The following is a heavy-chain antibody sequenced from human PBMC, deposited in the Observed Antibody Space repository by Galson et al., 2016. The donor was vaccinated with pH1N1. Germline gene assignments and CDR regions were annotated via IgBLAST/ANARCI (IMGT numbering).Heavy chain of an antibody. CDR3: AKDKRSGWYPTNFDF. CDR2: ISGGGTI. D-gene: IGHD6-19*01. V-gene: IGHV3-23*01. J-gene: IGHJ4*02. CDR1: GFTFKNYV. Sequence: SLRLSCATSGFTFKNYVMSWVRQAPGKGPEWVSVISGGGTIHYADSVRGRFTISRDNSNNTVYLQMNSLRAEDTGVYYCAKDKRSGWYPTNFDFWGQGTLVPVSS.